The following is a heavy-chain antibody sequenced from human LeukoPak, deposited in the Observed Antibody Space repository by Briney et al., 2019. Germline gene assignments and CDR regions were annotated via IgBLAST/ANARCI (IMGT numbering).Heavy chain of an antibody. CDR3: ARDNSVRDEAWWFNP. V-gene: IGHV1-46*01. Sequence: GSVKVSCKAFGYTLTGYLMHWVRQAPGQGREWMGVINTSGGSTIYAQKFRGGDTLTTDISTSTHYLEKSSLRAADTAVYYCARDNSVRDEAWWFNPWGQGTLVTVSS. CDR1: GYTLTGYL. CDR2: INTSGGST. D-gene: IGHD5-24*01. J-gene: IGHJ5*02.